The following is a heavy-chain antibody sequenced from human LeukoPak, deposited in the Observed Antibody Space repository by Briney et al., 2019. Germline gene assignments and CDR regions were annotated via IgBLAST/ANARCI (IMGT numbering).Heavy chain of an antibody. J-gene: IGHJ4*02. D-gene: IGHD3-22*01. CDR3: ARDIHDSSGYYYDY. CDR1: GFTFSGYT. V-gene: IGHV3-23*01. CDR2: VSASGDKT. Sequence: PGGSLRLSCVASGFTFSGYTMSWVRQAPGKGLEWISAVSASGDKTYYADSAKGRFTVSRDNSKGTLYLQMKSLRAEDTALYYCARDIHDSSGYYYDYWGQGTLVTVSS.